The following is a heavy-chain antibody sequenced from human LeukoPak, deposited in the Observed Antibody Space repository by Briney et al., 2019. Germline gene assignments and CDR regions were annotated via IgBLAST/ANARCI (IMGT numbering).Heavy chain of an antibody. CDR2: INHSGST. CDR3: ARGVMATMLTPFDY. D-gene: IGHD5-24*01. Sequence: SETLSLTCAVYGGSFSGYYWSWIRQPPGKGLEWIGEINHSGSTNYNPSLKSRVTISVNTSKNQFSLKLNSVTAADTAVYYCARGVMATMLTPFDYWGQGTLVTVSS. J-gene: IGHJ4*02. CDR1: GGSFSGYY. V-gene: IGHV4-34*01.